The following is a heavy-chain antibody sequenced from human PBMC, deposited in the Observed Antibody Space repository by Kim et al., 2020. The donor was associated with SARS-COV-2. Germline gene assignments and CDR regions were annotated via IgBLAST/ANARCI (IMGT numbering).Heavy chain of an antibody. J-gene: IGHJ6*02. V-gene: IGHV4-34*01. CDR3: ARGRVGVVPAPVLGLGPFYGYFILDV. Sequence: SETLSLTCAVYGGSFSGHSWSWVRQPPGQGLEWIGEITDSGSTKYNPSLKSRLTISLDVSKSQFSLKLTSVTAADTGLYYCARGRVGVVPAPVLGLGPFYGYFILDVWGHGTTVTVSS. D-gene: IGHD2-2*02. CDR1: GGSFSGHS. CDR2: ITDSGST.